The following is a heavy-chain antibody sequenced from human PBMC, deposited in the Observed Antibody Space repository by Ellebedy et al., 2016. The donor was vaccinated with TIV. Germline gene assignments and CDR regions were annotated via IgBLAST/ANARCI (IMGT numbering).Heavy chain of an antibody. CDR3: ARRYMDV. Sequence: GGSLRLXXAASGFTFSTYSMNWVRQAPGKGLEWVSYISSSRNYVHYADSVKGRFTISRDNTKSSVYLQMNNLRAEDTAVYYCARRYMDVWGKGTTVTVSS. J-gene: IGHJ6*03. CDR2: ISSSRNYV. V-gene: IGHV3-21*01. CDR1: GFTFSTYS.